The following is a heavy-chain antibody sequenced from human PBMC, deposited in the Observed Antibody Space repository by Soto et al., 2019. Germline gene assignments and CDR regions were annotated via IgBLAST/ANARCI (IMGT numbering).Heavy chain of an antibody. J-gene: IGHJ5*02. CDR2: IYYSGST. CDR3: AGVRNWFDP. V-gene: IGHV4-59*01. Sequence: KTSETLSLTCTVSGGSISSYYWSWIRQPPGKGLEWIGYIYYSGSTNYNPSLKSRVTISVDTSKNQFSLKLSSVTAADTAVYYCAGVRNWFDPWGQGTLVTISS. CDR1: GGSISSYY.